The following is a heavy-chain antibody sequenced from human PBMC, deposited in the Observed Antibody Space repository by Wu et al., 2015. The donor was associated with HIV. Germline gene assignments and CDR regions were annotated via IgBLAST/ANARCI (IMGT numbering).Heavy chain of an antibody. D-gene: IGHD2-21*01. V-gene: IGHV1-69*13. J-gene: IGHJ4*02. Sequence: QVQLVQSGAELKKPGSSLKVSCKTSGGTFSTYAMNWVRQTPGQGLEWMGRIIPIFGSTKYAQKFQGRVTLTADQSTSTAYMELSNLRSDDTAVYFCATDRFYAADCGDCFPPFGYWGQGSLVTVSS. CDR1: GGTFSTYA. CDR3: ATDRFYAADCGDCFPPFGY. CDR2: IIPIFGST.